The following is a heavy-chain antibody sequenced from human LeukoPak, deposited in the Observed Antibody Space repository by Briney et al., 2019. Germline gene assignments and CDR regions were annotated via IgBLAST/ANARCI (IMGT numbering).Heavy chain of an antibody. J-gene: IGHJ4*02. CDR2: ISGSGGAI. CDR3: ARGYCSSTTCSVDY. CDR1: GFNFNSFA. Sequence: GGSLRLSCAASGFNFNSFAMSWVRQAPEKGPEWVSPISGSGGAIFYADSVKGRFTISRDNSKNTLYLQMSSLRAEDTAVYYCARGYCSSTTCSVDYWGQGTLVTVSS. V-gene: IGHV3-23*01. D-gene: IGHD2-2*01.